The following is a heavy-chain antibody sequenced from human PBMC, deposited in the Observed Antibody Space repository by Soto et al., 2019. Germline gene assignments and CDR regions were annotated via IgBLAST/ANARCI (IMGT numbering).Heavy chain of an antibody. CDR2: ISYDGSNK. CDR1: GFTFSSYA. CDR3: ARARGITMVRGVIKSYYYGMDV. J-gene: IGHJ6*02. D-gene: IGHD3-10*01. V-gene: IGHV3-30-3*01. Sequence: GGSLRLSCAASGFTFSSYAMHCVRQAPGKGLEWVAVISYDGSNKYYADSVKGRFTISRDNSKNTLYLQMNSLRAEDTAVYYCARARGITMVRGVIKSYYYGMDVWGQGTTVTVSS.